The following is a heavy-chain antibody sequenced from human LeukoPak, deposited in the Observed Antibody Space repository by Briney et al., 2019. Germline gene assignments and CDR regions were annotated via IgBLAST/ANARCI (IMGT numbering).Heavy chain of an antibody. J-gene: IGHJ4*02. Sequence: PGGSLRLSCAASGYTFSDFSVNWVRQAPGKGLEWVSSISVRSNYRYYADSVRGRVTISRDDARDSLFLQMNSLRAEDTAVYFCVRLRRNSDRSGYYYYYDYWGQGTLVTVSS. D-gene: IGHD3-22*01. V-gene: IGHV3-21*01. CDR3: VRLRRNSDRSGYYYYYDY. CDR2: ISVRSNYR. CDR1: GYTFSDFS.